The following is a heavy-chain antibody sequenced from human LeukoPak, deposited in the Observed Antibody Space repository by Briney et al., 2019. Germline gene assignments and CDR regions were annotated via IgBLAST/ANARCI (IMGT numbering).Heavy chain of an antibody. CDR1: GFTFSSYS. V-gene: IGHV3-48*01. CDR3: AKDRYNDYEGGWFDP. Sequence: GGSLRLSCAASGFTFSSYSMNWVRQAPGKGLEWVSYISSSSSTIYYADSVRGRFTVSRDNSKNTLYLQMNSLRAEDTAVYYCAKDRYNDYEGGWFDPWGQGTLVTVSS. D-gene: IGHD5-12*01. J-gene: IGHJ5*02. CDR2: ISSSSSTI.